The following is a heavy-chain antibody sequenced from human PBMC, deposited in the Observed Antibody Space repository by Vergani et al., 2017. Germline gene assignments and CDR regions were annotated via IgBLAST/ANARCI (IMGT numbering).Heavy chain of an antibody. Sequence: EVQLVETGGGLIQPGGSLRLSCAASGFTVSSNYMSWVRQAPGKGLEWVSVIYSGGSTYYADSVKGRFTISRDNSKNTLYLQMNSLRAEDTAVYYCAKDLVVAGTLEYYFDYWGQGTLVTVSS. CDR2: IYSGGST. J-gene: IGHJ4*02. CDR1: GFTVSSNY. V-gene: IGHV3-53*05. CDR3: AKDLVVAGTLEYYFDY. D-gene: IGHD6-19*01.